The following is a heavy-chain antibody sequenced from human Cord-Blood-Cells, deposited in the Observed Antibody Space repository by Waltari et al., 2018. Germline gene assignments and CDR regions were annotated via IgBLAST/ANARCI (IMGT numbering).Heavy chain of an antibody. CDR2: INHSGSN. CDR3: ASGPPGVDY. CDR1: GGSFSGYY. V-gene: IGHV4-34*01. Sequence: QVQLQQWGAGLLKPSETLSLTCAVYGGSFSGYYWSWIRQPPGKGLELIGKINHSGSNNYTPSLNRRVTISVDTSKNQFSLKLISVTAADTAVYYCASGPPGVDYWGQGTLVTVSS. J-gene: IGHJ4*02.